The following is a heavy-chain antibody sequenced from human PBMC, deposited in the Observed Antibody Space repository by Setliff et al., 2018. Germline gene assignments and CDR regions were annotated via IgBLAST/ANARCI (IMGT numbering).Heavy chain of an antibody. V-gene: IGHV4-30-4*08. D-gene: IGHD3-22*01. Sequence: KPSETLSLTCTVSGGSISSGDYYWSWIRQPPGKGLEWIGYIYSSGSTYYNPSLKSRVSISVDTSKNQFSLKLSSVTAADTAVYYCARESRYYYDNLGTLDYWGQGTLVTVPS. CDR3: ARESRYYYDNLGTLDY. CDR1: GGSISSGDYY. CDR2: IYSSGST. J-gene: IGHJ4*02.